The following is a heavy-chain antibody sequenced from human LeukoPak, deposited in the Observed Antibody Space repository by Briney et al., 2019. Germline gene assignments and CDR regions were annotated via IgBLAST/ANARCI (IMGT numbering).Heavy chain of an antibody. Sequence: GGSLRLSCAASGFTFSSYGMHWVRQAPGKGLEWVAVISYDGSNKYYADSVKGRFTISRDNSKNTLYLQMNSLRAEDTAVYYCAKDSPKYYYDSSGYFDYWGQGTLVTVSS. CDR3: AKDSPKYYYDSSGYFDY. CDR2: ISYDGSNK. CDR1: GFTFSSYG. D-gene: IGHD3-22*01. J-gene: IGHJ4*02. V-gene: IGHV3-30*18.